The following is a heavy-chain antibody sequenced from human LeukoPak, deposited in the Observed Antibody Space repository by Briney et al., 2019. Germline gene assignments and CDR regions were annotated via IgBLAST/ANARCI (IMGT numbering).Heavy chain of an antibody. Sequence: SETLSLTCTVSGGSISSSSYYWGWIRQPPGKGLEWIGSIYYSGSTYYNPSLKSRVTISVDTSKNQFSLKLSSVTAADTAVYYCARRRLDTAMVRGVLDYWGQGTLVTVSS. D-gene: IGHD5-18*01. CDR3: ARRRLDTAMVRGVLDY. J-gene: IGHJ4*02. CDR2: IYYSGST. CDR1: GGSISSSSYY. V-gene: IGHV4-39*07.